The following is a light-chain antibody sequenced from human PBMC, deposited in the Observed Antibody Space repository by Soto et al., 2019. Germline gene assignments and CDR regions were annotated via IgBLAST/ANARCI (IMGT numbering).Light chain of an antibody. CDR1: SSDVGGYNY. Sequence: QSALTQPASVSGSPGQSITISCTGTSSDVGGYNYVSWYQQHPGKAPKLMIYEVSNRPSGVSNRFSGSKSGNTASLTISGLQAEDEADYYCSSYTSSSNLPYVFGTGTKLTVL. J-gene: IGLJ1*01. V-gene: IGLV2-14*01. CDR2: EVS. CDR3: SSYTSSSNLPYV.